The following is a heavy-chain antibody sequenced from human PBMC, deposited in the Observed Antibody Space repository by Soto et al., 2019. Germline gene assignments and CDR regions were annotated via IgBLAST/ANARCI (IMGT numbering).Heavy chain of an antibody. V-gene: IGHV4-39*01. Sequence: SETLSLTCSVSDDSTTSDAYYWGWIRQPPGKGLEWLGSIYYSGYTYYNPSLKSRVTISVDRSRNQFSLNLRSVTAADTTVYYCVSGTSFYDVLTGYYVDRWFDPWGQGTLVTVSS. D-gene: IGHD3-9*01. J-gene: IGHJ5*02. CDR3: VSGTSFYDVLTGYYVDRWFDP. CDR1: DDSTTSDAYY. CDR2: IYYSGYT.